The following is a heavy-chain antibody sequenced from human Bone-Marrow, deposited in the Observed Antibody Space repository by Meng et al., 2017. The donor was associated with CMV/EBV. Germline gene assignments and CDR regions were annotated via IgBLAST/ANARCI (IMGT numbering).Heavy chain of an antibody. CDR2: IHYSGST. CDR3: ARAGTWRALDAFDI. D-gene: IGHD6-19*01. J-gene: IGHJ3*02. V-gene: IGHV4-59*01. CDR1: GGSISSYY. Sequence: SETLSLTCTVSGGSISSYYWSWIRQPPGKGLEWIGYIHYSGSTNYNPSLKSRVTISVDTSKNQFSLKLSSVTAADTAVYYCARAGTWRALDAFDIWGQGTMVTVSS.